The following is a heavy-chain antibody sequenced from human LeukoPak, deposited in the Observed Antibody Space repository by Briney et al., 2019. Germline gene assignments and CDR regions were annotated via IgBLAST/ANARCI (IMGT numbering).Heavy chain of an antibody. V-gene: IGHV4-34*01. Sequence: SETLSLTCAVYGGSFSGYCWSWIRQPPGKGLEWIGEINHSGSTNYNPSLKSRVTISVDTSKNQFSLKLSSVTAADTAVYYCARVAAAGFDYWGQGTLVTVSS. CDR3: ARVAAAGFDY. CDR1: GGSFSGYC. CDR2: INHSGST. J-gene: IGHJ4*02. D-gene: IGHD6-13*01.